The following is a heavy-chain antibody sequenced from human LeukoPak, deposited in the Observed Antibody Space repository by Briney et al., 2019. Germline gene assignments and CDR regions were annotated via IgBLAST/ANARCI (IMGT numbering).Heavy chain of an antibody. CDR1: RSTFSSYG. CDR2: IQYDGSNA. CDR3: ARVTGYMIEDYFDY. Sequence: GGSLRLSCAASRSTFSSYGMHWVRQAPGKGLEWVAYIQYDGSNAQYADSVKGRFSISRDSSKNILYLQMNSLRAEDTAVYYCARVTGYMIEDYFDYWGQGTLVTVSS. D-gene: IGHD3-22*01. J-gene: IGHJ4*02. V-gene: IGHV3-30*02.